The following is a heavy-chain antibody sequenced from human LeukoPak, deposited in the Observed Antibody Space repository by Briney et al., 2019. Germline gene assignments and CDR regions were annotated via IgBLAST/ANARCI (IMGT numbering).Heavy chain of an antibody. D-gene: IGHD3-10*01. CDR1: GSSISSYY. J-gene: IGHJ2*01. V-gene: IGHV4-4*07. CDR2: NYTSGIT. CDR3: ARTTLGVWLGELLSPWYFDL. Sequence: SETLSLTSTVAGSSISSYYWSWIRQPAGKGLEWIGLNYTSGITTDVLSLTSRVTMSADTSKTQFFLKLSSVSAADTAVYYCARTTLGVWLGELLSPWYFDLWGGGTLVTVSS.